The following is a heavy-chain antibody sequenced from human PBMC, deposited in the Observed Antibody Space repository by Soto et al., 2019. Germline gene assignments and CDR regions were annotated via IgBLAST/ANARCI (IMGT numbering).Heavy chain of an antibody. Sequence: QVQLQESGPGLVKPSQTLSLTCTVSGGSISSGGYYWSWIRQHPGKGLEWIGYMYYSGSTYYNPSLKSRSTISVETSKQKFSLKLSSVTAADTAVYYCARGVTMVRGVGLFYFDYWGQGTLVTVSS. V-gene: IGHV4-31*03. CDR1: GGSISSGGYY. D-gene: IGHD3-10*01. CDR3: ARGVTMVRGVGLFYFDY. CDR2: MYYSGST. J-gene: IGHJ4*02.